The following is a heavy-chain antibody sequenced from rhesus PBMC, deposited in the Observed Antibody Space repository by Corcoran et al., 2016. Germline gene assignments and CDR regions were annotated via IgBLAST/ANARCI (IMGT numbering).Heavy chain of an antibody. V-gene: IGHV3S5*01. Sequence: EVQLVETGGGLVQPGGSLRLSCAASGFTCMSYGMSWVRQAPGEGLGGVLDMKGGGRRTYWADTLKGQFTSSRNNSKNTLSLELNSLRAEATAADYGARDVEYGSNLNYWGQGVRVTASS. CDR1: GFTCMSYG. CDR2: MKGGGRRT. D-gene: IGHD4-29*01. J-gene: IGHJ4*01. CDR3: ARDVEYGSNLNY.